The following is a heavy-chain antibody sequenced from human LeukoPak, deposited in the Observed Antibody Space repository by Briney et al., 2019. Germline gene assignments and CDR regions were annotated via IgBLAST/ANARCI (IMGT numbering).Heavy chain of an antibody. CDR1: GGSISSGDYY. D-gene: IGHD5-24*01. Sequence: SQTLSLTCTVSGGSISSGDYYWSWIRQPPGKGLEWIGYIYYSGSTYYNPSLKSRVTISIDTSKNQFSLRLSSVTAADTAVYYCARHEEEDGYNAKTPDYWGQGALVTVSS. J-gene: IGHJ4*02. CDR2: IYYSGST. V-gene: IGHV4-30-4*08. CDR3: ARHEEEDGYNAKTPDY.